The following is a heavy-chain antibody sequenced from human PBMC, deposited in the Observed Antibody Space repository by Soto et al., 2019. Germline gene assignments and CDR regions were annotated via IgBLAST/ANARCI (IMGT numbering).Heavy chain of an antibody. J-gene: IGHJ4*02. V-gene: IGHV1-69*01. Sequence: QVQLVQSGAEVRKPGSSVKVSCKTSGDSFSTDTFTWVRQAPGQGLEWMGGILPMFRTTNYAQQFQGRVTITADEPTSTVYMELRSLRSEDTAIYFCATGTPSTSDRMCSRTLCYIPLDWGQGTLVAVSS. CDR2: ILPMFRTT. D-gene: IGHD2-2*01. CDR1: GDSFSTDT. CDR3: ATGTPSTSDRMCSRTLCYIPLD.